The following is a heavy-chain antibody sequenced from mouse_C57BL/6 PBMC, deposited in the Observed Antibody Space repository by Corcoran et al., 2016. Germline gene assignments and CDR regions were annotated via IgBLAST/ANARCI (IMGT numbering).Heavy chain of an antibody. D-gene: IGHD2-3*01. Sequence: EVQLQQSGPELVKPGASVKISCKASGYTFTDYYMNWVKQSHGKSLEWIGDINPNNGGTSYNQKFKGKATLTVDKCSSTAYMELRSLTSEDSAVYYCARSGLLRDFDYWGQGTTLTVSS. CDR3: ARSGLLRDFDY. CDR2: INPNNGGT. V-gene: IGHV1-26*01. J-gene: IGHJ2*01. CDR1: GYTFTDYY.